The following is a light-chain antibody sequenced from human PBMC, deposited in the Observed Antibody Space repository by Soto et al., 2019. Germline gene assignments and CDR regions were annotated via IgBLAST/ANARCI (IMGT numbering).Light chain of an antibody. CDR1: QNINFY. Sequence: DIQMTQSPSSLSASVGDRVTITCRASQNINFYLNWFQQEPGKAPKVLIYAASSLQVGVPSRFSGSGSGTDFTLTISSLQPEDFATYFCQQSYNTPTFGGGTKVDI. CDR3: QQSYNTPT. CDR2: AAS. J-gene: IGKJ4*01. V-gene: IGKV1-39*01.